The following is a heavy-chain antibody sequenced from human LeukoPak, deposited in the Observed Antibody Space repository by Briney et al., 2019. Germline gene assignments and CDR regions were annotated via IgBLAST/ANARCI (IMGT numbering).Heavy chain of an antibody. Sequence: GGAPRLSRAASGFTFSSYSMTWGRQAPGKGVEWLLYISSSGSTIYYADSVKGRFTISRDNAKNSLYLQMNSLRAEDTAVYYCARDEYYDSSGYTSWGQGTLVTVSS. CDR2: ISSSGSTI. D-gene: IGHD3-22*01. V-gene: IGHV3-48*01. J-gene: IGHJ4*02. CDR1: GFTFSSYS. CDR3: ARDEYYDSSGYTS.